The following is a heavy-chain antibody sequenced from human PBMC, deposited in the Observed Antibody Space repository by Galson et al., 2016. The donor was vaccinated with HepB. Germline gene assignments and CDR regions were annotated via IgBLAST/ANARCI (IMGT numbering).Heavy chain of an antibody. CDR2: MSNIAGVK. CDR3: ARASWYTFDT. D-gene: IGHD1-1*01. J-gene: IGHJ3*02. CDR1: GFSFSDYY. Sequence: SLRLSCAASGFSFSDYYMSWIRQAPGKGLEWISYMSNIAGVKYYADSVKGRFTISRDNAKNSLYLQINSLRAEDTAVYYCARASWYTFDTWGQGTMVTVSS. V-gene: IGHV3-11*01.